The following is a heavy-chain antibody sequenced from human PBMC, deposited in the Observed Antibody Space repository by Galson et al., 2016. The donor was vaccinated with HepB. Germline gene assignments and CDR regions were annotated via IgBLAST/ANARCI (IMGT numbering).Heavy chain of an antibody. CDR2: ITGSGGSA. CDR1: GFTFSSHA. D-gene: IGHD6-19*01. CDR3: AKRSMSAVAGSFDF. J-gene: IGHJ4*02. Sequence: SLRLSCAASGFTFSSHAMSWVRQAPGKGLEWVSAITGSGGSAYYADSMKGRFTFSRDNSKNTLYLQMNSLRAEDTAVYYYAKRSMSAVAGSFDFWGQGTLVTVSS. V-gene: IGHV3-23*01.